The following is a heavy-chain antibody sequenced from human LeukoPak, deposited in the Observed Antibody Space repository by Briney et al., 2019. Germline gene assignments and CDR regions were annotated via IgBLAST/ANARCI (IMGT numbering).Heavy chain of an antibody. CDR1: GGTFSSYA. CDR2: IIPILGIA. Sequence: SVKVSCKASGGTFSSYAISWVRQALGQGLEWMGRIIPILGIANYAQKFQGRVTITADKSTSTAYMELSSLRSEDTAVYYCARAQILYSSGWYGADYWGQGTLVTVSS. V-gene: IGHV1-69*04. CDR3: ARAQILYSSGWYGADY. D-gene: IGHD6-19*01. J-gene: IGHJ4*02.